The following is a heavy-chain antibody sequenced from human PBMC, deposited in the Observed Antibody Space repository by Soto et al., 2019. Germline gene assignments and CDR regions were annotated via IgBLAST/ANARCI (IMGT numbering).Heavy chain of an antibody. CDR2: IPSRGRP. CDR3: ARDTYSGYDFGL. CDR1: GASVAGGSYY. Sequence: SETLSLTCSVSGASVAGGSYYWSWVRQPPGKGLEWIGYIPSRGRPFYNPSLTSRGTISADTSKNQPSLQLTSVTAADTAVYYCARDTYSGYDFGLWGQGTLVTVSS. V-gene: IGHV4-30-4*01. D-gene: IGHD5-12*01. J-gene: IGHJ5*02.